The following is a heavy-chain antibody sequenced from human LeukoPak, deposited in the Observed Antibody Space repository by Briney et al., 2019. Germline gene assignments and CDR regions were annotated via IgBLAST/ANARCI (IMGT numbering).Heavy chain of an antibody. CDR3: ARGADYYDTSGRIAFDI. J-gene: IGHJ3*02. CDR2: IYTSGST. V-gene: IGHV4-61*02. CDR1: GGSISSGSYY. Sequence: SETLSLTCTVSGGSISSGSYYWSWIRQPAGKGLEWIGRIYTSGSTNYNPSLKSRVTISVDTSKNQFSLKLSSVTAADTAVYYCARGADYYDTSGRIAFDIWGQGTMVTVSS. D-gene: IGHD3-22*01.